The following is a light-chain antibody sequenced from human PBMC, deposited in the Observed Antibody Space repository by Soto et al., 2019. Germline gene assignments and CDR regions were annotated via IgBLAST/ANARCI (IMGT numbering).Light chain of an antibody. CDR3: QQYYSYPPVT. Sequence: AIRMTQSPSSLSSSTGDRVTITCRASQGISSYLAWYQQKPGKAPKLLIYAASTLQSGVPSRFSGSGSRTDFTLTISCLQSEDFSTYYCQQYYSYPPVTFGQGTKMEIK. J-gene: IGKJ2*01. V-gene: IGKV1-8*01. CDR1: QGISSY. CDR2: AAS.